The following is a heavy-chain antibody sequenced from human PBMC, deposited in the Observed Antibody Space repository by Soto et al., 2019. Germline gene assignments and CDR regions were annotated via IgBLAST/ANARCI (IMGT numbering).Heavy chain of an antibody. Sequence: EVQLVESGGGLVQPGGSLRLSCAASGFTFSTYWMTWVRQAPGKGLEWVANIKQDGSEKYYVDSVKGRFTISRDNAKNSLYLHMNSLRAEDTAVYYCARGQDYHDRWVDYWGQGTLVTVSS. V-gene: IGHV3-7*04. D-gene: IGHD3-22*01. J-gene: IGHJ4*02. CDR3: ARGQDYHDRWVDY. CDR2: IKQDGSEK. CDR1: GFTFSTYW.